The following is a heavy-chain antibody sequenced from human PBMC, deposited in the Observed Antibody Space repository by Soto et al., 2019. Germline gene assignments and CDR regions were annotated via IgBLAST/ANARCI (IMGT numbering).Heavy chain of an antibody. Sequence: PGGSLRLSCAASGFTFSSYGMHWVRQAPGKGLEWVAVISYDGSNKYYADSVKGRFTISRDNSRNTLYLQILSLRAEDTAVYYCPYSTAPARFDYWGQGTLVTVSS. CDR1: GFTFSSYG. J-gene: IGHJ4*02. CDR2: ISYDGSNK. V-gene: IGHV3-30*03. CDR3: PYSTAPARFDY. D-gene: IGHD4-4*01.